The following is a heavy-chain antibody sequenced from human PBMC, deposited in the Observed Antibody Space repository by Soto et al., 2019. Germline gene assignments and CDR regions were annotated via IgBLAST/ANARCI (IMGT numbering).Heavy chain of an antibody. D-gene: IGHD2-15*01. CDR2: ISYDGGHK. Sequence: PGGSLRLSCSASEFTFSSYAMHWVRQAPGKGLEWVAGISYDGGHKFYGDSVRGRFTISRDSSKTTVFLQMNSLRPEDTAAYYYARTFVDGMAGFGPWGQGTLVNVSS. V-gene: IGHV3-30-3*01. CDR1: EFTFSSYA. J-gene: IGHJ5*02. CDR3: ARTFVDGMAGFGP.